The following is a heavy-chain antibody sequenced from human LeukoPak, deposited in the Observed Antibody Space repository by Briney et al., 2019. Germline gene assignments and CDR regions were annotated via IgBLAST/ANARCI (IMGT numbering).Heavy chain of an antibody. J-gene: IGHJ4*02. Sequence: GGSLRLCCAASGFTFSSYAMSWVRQAPGKGLEWVSAVSGSGGITYYADSVKGRFTISRDNSKNTLFLQMNSLRAEDTAVYYCAKDTYSAVTGPLGYWGQGTLVTVSS. V-gene: IGHV3-23*01. D-gene: IGHD6-19*01. CDR3: AKDTYSAVTGPLGY. CDR1: GFTFSSYA. CDR2: VSGSGGIT.